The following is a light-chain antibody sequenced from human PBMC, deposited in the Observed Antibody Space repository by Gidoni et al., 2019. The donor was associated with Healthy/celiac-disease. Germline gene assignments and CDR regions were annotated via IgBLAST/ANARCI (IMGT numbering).Light chain of an antibody. V-gene: IGKV1-39*01. CDR1: QSISSY. CDR2: AAS. Sequence: DIQMTPSPSSLSASVGDRVTITCRASQSISSYLNWYQQKPGKAPKLLIYAASSLQSGVPSRFSGSGSGTDFTLTISSLQPEDFATNYCQQSYSTPQRTFGGGTKVEIK. J-gene: IGKJ4*01. CDR3: QQSYSTPQRT.